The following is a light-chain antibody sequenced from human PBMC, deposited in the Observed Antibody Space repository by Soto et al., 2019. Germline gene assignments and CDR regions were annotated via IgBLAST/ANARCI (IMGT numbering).Light chain of an antibody. J-gene: IGKJ5*01. V-gene: IGKV3-11*01. CDR1: QNVSSY. Sequence: EIVLTQSPATLSLSPGERATLSCRASQNVSSYLGCYQQKAGQAPTLLIFDASNRATGIPARFSGSGSGIHFTLTISSLEPGDFAVYYCQQRFDWPITFGQGTRLEI. CDR2: DAS. CDR3: QQRFDWPIT.